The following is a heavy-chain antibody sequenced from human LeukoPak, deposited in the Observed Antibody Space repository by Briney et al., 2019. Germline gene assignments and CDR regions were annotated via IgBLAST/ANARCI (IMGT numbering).Heavy chain of an antibody. CDR1: GFTFSSYG. J-gene: IGHJ4*02. D-gene: IGHD4-23*01. CDR2: ISYDGSNK. Sequence: SGGSLRLSCAASGFTFSSYGMHWVRQAPGRGLEWVAVISYDGSNKYYADSVKGRFTISRDNSKNTLYLQMNSLRAEDAAVYYCVRGNDYGGPHYWGQGTLVTVSS. CDR3: VRGNDYGGPHY. V-gene: IGHV3-30*03.